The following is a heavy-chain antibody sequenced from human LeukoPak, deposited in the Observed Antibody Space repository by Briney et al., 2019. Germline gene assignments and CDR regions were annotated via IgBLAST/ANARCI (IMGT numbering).Heavy chain of an antibody. J-gene: IGHJ5*02. Sequence: SETLSLTCTVSGGSISSYYWSWIRQPPGKGLEWIGYIYYSGSTNYNPSLKSRVTISVDTSKNQFSLKLSSVTAADTAVYYCARGIGRIAAAASRGFDPWGQGTLVTVSS. D-gene: IGHD6-13*01. V-gene: IGHV4-59*01. CDR2: IYYSGST. CDR3: ARGIGRIAAAASRGFDP. CDR1: GGSISSYY.